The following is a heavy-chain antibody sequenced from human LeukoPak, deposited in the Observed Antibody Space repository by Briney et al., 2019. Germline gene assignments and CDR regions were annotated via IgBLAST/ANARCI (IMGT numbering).Heavy chain of an antibody. D-gene: IGHD3-22*01. CDR3: ARDSSITMIVVVRRDAFDI. V-gene: IGHV1-2*02. CDR1: GYTFTGYY. Sequence: ASVKASCKASGYTFTGYYMHWVRQAPGQGLEWMGWINPNSGGTNYAQKFQGRVTMTRDTSISTAYMELSRLRSDDTAVYYCARDSSITMIVVVRRDAFDIWGQGTMVTVSS. CDR2: INPNSGGT. J-gene: IGHJ3*02.